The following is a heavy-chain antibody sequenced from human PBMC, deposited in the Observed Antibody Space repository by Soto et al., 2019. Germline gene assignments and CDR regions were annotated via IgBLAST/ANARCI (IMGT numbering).Heavy chain of an antibody. Sequence: EVQLVESGGGLVQPGGSLRLSCAASGLTFSSYWTHWVRQAPGKGLVWVSSINSDGTITRFADSVKGRFTISRDNAKNTLYLQMNSLRAEDTAVYYCARDSNNWYSSYFDYWGQGTLVTVSS. CDR1: GLTFSSYW. CDR2: INSDGTIT. CDR3: ARDSNNWYSSYFDY. J-gene: IGHJ4*02. V-gene: IGHV3-74*01. D-gene: IGHD6-13*01.